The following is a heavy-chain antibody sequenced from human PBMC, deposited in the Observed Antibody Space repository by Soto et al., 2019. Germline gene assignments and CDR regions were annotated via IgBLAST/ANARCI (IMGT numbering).Heavy chain of an antibody. J-gene: IGHJ5*02. V-gene: IGHV1-18*01. Sequence: ASVKVSCKASGCTFTRYGISGVRQARGQGREWMGWISAYNSNTSYAQKRQGGVTMTTDTSTSTAYMELRSLRSDDTAVYYCVRDRTPHSPFDPSGQGTLVIVSS. CDR1: GCTFTRYG. CDR3: VRDRTPHSPFDP. CDR2: ISAYNSNT.